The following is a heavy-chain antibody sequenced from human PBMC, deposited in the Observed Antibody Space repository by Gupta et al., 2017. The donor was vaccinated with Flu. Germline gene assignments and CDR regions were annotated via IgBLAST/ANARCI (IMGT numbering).Heavy chain of an antibody. CDR1: GFTFSCYG. V-gene: IGHV3-30*18. CDR2: IASDGSHK. D-gene: IGHD2-2*01. CDR3: AKDGPWTASCPYYCYYMDV. J-gene: IGHJ6*03. Sequence: QMQLVESGGAVVRFGTSLRPSCAASGFTFSCYGMHSVRRAPGKGLEWVADIASDGSHKDYADSVRGRFTISRDNSKNTLSLEMDSLRVEDTAVYYCAKDGPWTASCPYYCYYMDVWGKGTTVTVSS.